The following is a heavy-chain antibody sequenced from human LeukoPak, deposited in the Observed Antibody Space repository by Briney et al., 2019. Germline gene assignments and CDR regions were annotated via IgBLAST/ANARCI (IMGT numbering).Heavy chain of an antibody. CDR3: ARESSSGWYAFDY. CDR2: IYYSGST. V-gene: IGHV4-59*01. J-gene: IGHJ4*02. Sequence: PSETLSLTCTVSGGSISSYYWSWIRQPPGKGLEWIGYIYYSGSTNYNPSLKSRVTISVDTSKNQFSLKLSSVTAADTAVYCCARESSSGWYAFDYWGQGTLVTVSS. CDR1: GGSISSYY. D-gene: IGHD6-19*01.